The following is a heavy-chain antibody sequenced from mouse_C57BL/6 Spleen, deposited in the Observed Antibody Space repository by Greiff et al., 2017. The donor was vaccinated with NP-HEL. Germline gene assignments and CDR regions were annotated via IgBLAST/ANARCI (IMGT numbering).Heavy chain of an antibody. D-gene: IGHD1-1*01. Sequence: EVQLVESGEGLVKPGGSLKLSCAASGFTFSSYAMSWVRQTPEKRLEWVAYISSGGDYIYYADTVKGRFTISRDNARNTLYLQMISLKSEDTGMYYCTRDHGYYGSRGTFAYWGQGTLVPVSA. CDR2: ISSGGDYI. CDR1: GFTFSSYA. V-gene: IGHV5-9-1*02. CDR3: TRDHGYYGSRGTFAY. J-gene: IGHJ3*01.